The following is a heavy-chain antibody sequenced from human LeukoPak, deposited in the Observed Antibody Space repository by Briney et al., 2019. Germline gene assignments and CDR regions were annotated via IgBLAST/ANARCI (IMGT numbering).Heavy chain of an antibody. Sequence: SSETLSLTCTVSDPSISGYYWSWIRQPPGKGLEWIGSIHFSGSTNYNPSLRSRVTILVHTSKNQLSLKLSSETATYTAVYYCARDLGGIYFDYWGGGTLVTVSS. J-gene: IGHJ4*02. CDR2: IHFSGST. V-gene: IGHV4-59*01. CDR3: ARDLGGIYFDY. CDR1: DPSISGYY. D-gene: IGHD1-26*01.